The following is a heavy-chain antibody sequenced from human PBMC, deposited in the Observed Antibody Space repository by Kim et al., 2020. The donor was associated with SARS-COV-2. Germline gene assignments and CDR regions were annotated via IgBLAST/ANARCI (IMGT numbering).Heavy chain of an antibody. J-gene: IGHJ4*02. Sequence: SETLSPTCAVYGGSFSGYYWSWIRQPPGKGLEWIGEINHSGRTNYNPSLKSRVTISVDTSKNQFSLKLTSVTAADTAVYYCARRLSNTSGWGSHYCDLWGQRTLVTVSS. CDR3: ARRLSNTSGWGSHYCDL. CDR2: INHSGRT. V-gene: IGHV4-34*01. CDR1: GGSFSGYY. D-gene: IGHD3-10*01.